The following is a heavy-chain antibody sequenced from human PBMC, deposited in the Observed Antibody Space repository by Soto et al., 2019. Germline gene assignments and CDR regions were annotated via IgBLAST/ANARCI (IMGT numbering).Heavy chain of an antibody. J-gene: IGHJ4*02. CDR2: IWYDGSNK. CDR1: GFTFSSYG. Sequence: GGSLRLSCAASGFTFSSYGMHWVRQAPGKGLEWVAVIWYDGSNKYYADSVKGRFTISRDNSKNTLYLQMNSLRAEDTAVYYCARGAPGYCSGGSCSPFDYWGQGTLVTVSS. CDR3: ARGAPGYCSGGSCSPFDY. V-gene: IGHV3-33*01. D-gene: IGHD2-15*01.